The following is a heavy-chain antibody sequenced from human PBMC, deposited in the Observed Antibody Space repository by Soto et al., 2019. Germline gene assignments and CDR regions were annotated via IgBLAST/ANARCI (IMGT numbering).Heavy chain of an antibody. CDR3: AKDLTGTPYYFDY. CDR1: GFTFDDYA. J-gene: IGHJ4*02. D-gene: IGHD1-7*01. V-gene: IGHV3-9*01. CDR2: ISWNSGSI. Sequence: GGSLRLSCAASGFTFDDYAMHWVRQAPGKGLEWVSGISWNSGSIGYADSVKGRFTISRDNAKNSLYLQMNSLRAEDTALYYCAKDLTGTPYYFDYWGQGTLVTVSS.